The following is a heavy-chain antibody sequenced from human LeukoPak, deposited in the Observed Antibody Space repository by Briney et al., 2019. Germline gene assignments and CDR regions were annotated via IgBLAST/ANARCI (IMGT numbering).Heavy chain of an antibody. CDR3: ARDRGACSSTPACYCYYMDV. J-gene: IGHJ6*03. V-gene: IGHV3-53*01. CDR1: GFTVSSNY. CDR2: IYSGGST. Sequence: PGGSLRLSCAASGFTVSSNYMSWVRQAPGKGLEWVSVIYSGGSTYYADSVKGRFTISRDNSKNTLYLQMNSLRAEDTAVYYCARDRGACSSTPACYCYYMDVWGKGTTVTVSS. D-gene: IGHD2-2*01.